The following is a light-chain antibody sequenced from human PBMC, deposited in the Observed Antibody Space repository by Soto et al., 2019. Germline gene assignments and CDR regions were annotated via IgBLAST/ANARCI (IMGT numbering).Light chain of an antibody. J-gene: IGLJ1*01. CDR1: SSDVGGYNY. Sequence: QSVLTQPPSASGSPGQSVTISCTGTSSDVGGYNYVSWSQQHPGKAPKLMIYEVSKRPSGVPDRFSGSKSGNTASLTVPGLQAEDEADYYCSSYAGSNNLGVFGTGTKVTVL. V-gene: IGLV2-8*01. CDR2: EVS. CDR3: SSYAGSNNLGV.